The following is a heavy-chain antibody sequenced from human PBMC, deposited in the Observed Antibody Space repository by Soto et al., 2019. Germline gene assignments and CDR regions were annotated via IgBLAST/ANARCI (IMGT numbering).Heavy chain of an antibody. CDR1: GFTSSNAW. CDR2: IKSKTDGGTT. D-gene: IGHD3-22*01. Sequence: LSCAASGFTSSNAWMSWVRQAAGKGLEWVGRIKSKTDGGTTDYAAPVKGRFTISRDDSKNTLYLQMNSLKTEDTSVYYCTTATGYYDSSGYPFDYWGQGTLVTVSS. J-gene: IGHJ4*02. CDR3: TTATGYYDSSGYPFDY. V-gene: IGHV3-15*01.